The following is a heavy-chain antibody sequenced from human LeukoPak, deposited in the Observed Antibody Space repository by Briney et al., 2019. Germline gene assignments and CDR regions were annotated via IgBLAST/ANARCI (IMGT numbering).Heavy chain of an antibody. CDR2: IDWDDDK. V-gene: IGHV2-70*11. J-gene: IGHJ4*02. CDR3: ARIITFRGGFEY. CDR1: RFSLSTSGMC. Sequence: SGPALVKPTQTLTLTCTFSRFSLSTSGMCVSWIRQPPGKALEWLARIDWDDDKYYSTSLKTRLTISKDTSKNQVVLTITNMDPLDTAKYYCARIITFRGGFEYWGQGTLVTVSS. D-gene: IGHD3-16*01.